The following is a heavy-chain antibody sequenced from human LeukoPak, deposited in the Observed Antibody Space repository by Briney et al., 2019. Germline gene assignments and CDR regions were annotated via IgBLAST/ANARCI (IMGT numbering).Heavy chain of an antibody. V-gene: IGHV4-4*07. Sequence: HPSGTLSLTCTVSGGSISSYYWSWIRQPAGKGLEWIGRIYTSGSTNYNPSLKSRVTMSVDTSKNQFSLKLSSVTAADTAVYYCARDRRKMTTVTTGSSWFDPWGQGTLVTVSS. CDR1: GGSISSYY. CDR2: IYTSGST. CDR3: ARDRRKMTTVTTGSSWFDP. J-gene: IGHJ5*02. D-gene: IGHD4-17*01.